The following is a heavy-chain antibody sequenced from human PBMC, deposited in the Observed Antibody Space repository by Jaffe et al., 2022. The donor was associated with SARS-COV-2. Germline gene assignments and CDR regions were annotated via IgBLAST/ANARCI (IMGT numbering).Heavy chain of an antibody. J-gene: IGHJ6*02. V-gene: IGHV4-39*01. CDR2: IYYSGST. D-gene: IGHD2-8*01. Sequence: QLQLQESGPGLVKPSETLSLTCTVSGGSISSSSYYWGWIRQPPGKGLEWIGSIYYSGSTYYNPSLKSRVTISVDTSKNQFSLKLSSVTAADTAVYYCARHPTPYCTNGVCWPLFEDYYGMDVWGQGTTVTVSS. CDR3: ARHPTPYCTNGVCWPLFEDYYGMDV. CDR1: GGSISSSSYY.